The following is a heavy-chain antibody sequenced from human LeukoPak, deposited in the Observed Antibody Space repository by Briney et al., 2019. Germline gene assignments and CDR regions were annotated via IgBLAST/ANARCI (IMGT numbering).Heavy chain of an antibody. CDR1: GFAFTGYY. CDR3: ARDQDYSNKIDS. Sequence: DSVKVSCKTSGFAFTGYYIHWVRQAPGQGLEWMGRINPNIGDTSHAQQFQGRVTMTRDTSISTAYMELSSLRSDDTAVYYCARDQDYSNKIDSWGQGTLVTVSS. J-gene: IGHJ4*02. V-gene: IGHV1-2*06. D-gene: IGHD4-11*01. CDR2: INPNIGDT.